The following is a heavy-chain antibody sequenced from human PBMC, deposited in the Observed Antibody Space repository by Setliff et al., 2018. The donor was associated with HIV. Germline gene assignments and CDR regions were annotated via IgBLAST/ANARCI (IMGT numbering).Heavy chain of an antibody. CDR2: FSYRGGT. D-gene: IGHD1-20*01. V-gene: IGHV4-59*02. CDR3: ARDFGDNSGWDH. CDR1: GVSVTSHF. Sequence: SETLSLTCAVSGVSVTSHFWSWIRQPPGKGLEWIGYFSYRGGTNSNPSLKSRVTISVDTSKNDVSLKMRSVTAADTAVYYCARDFGDNSGWDHWGQGMLVTVSS. J-gene: IGHJ4*02.